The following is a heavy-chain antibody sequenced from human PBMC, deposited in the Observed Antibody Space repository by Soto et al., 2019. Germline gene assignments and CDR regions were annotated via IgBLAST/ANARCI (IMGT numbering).Heavy chain of an antibody. D-gene: IGHD3-3*01. CDR2: INSDGSST. V-gene: IGHV3-74*01. CDR1: GFTFSSYW. CDR3: ARASSPFLEWIPGDYYYYYMDV. Sequence: GGSLRLSCAASGFTFSSYWMHWVRQAPGKGLVWVSRINSDGSSTSYADSVKGRFTISRDNAKNTLYLQMNSLRAEDTAVYYCARASSPFLEWIPGDYYYYYMDVWGKGTTVTVSS. J-gene: IGHJ6*03.